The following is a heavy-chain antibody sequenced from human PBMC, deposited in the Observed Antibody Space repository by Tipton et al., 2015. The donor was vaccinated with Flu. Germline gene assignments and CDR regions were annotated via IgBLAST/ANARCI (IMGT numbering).Heavy chain of an antibody. CDR2: IYYSGST. V-gene: IGHV4-59*08. CDR3: ARGPEQWLVNPHYLDY. Sequence: TLSLTCTVSGGSISSYYWSWIRQPPGKGLEWIGYIYYSGSTNYNPSLKSRVTISVDTSKNQFSLKLSSVTAADTAVYYCARGPEQWLVNPHYLDYWGQGTLVTVSS. CDR1: GGSISSYY. D-gene: IGHD6-19*01. J-gene: IGHJ4*02.